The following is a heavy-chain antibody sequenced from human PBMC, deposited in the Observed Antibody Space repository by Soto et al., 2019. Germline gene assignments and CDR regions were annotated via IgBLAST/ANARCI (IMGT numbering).Heavy chain of an antibody. V-gene: IGHV1-3*01. CDR3: ARNSRGFGELTPLDYYYYYYMDV. CDR2: INAGNGNT. CDR1: GYIFTSYA. D-gene: IGHD3-10*01. J-gene: IGHJ6*03. Sequence: ASVKVSCKASGYIFTSYAMHWVRQAPGQRLEWMGWINAGNGNTKYSQKYQGRVTITRDTSASTAYMELSSLRSEDTAVYYCARNSRGFGELTPLDYYYYYYMDVWGKGTTVTVSS.